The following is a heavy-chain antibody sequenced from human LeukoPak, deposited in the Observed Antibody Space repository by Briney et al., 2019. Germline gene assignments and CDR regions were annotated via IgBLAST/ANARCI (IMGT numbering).Heavy chain of an antibody. V-gene: IGHV5-51*01. J-gene: IGHJ5*02. CDR2: IYPGDSDT. Sequence: KGGESLKISCKGSGYSFTSYWIGWVRQMPGKGLEWMGIIYPGDSDTRYSPSFQGQVTISADKSISTAYLQWSSLKASDTAMYYCARRDYDILTGYYNWFDPWGQGTLVTVSS. CDR3: ARRDYDILTGYYNWFDP. D-gene: IGHD3-9*01. CDR1: GYSFTSYW.